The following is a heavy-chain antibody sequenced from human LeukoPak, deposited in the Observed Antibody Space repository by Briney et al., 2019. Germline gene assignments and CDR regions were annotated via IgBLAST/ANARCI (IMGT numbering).Heavy chain of an antibody. CDR3: AKGSRGNSIDY. CDR1: GFTFSSYA. J-gene: IGHJ4*02. CDR2: ISGSGSST. V-gene: IGHV3-23*01. Sequence: GGSLRLSCAASGFTFSSYAMSWVRQAPGKGLEWVSTISGSGSSTYYADSVKGRFTISGDNSKNTLYLQMNSLRAEDAAVYYCAKGSRGNSIDYWGQGTLVTVSS. D-gene: IGHD4-23*01.